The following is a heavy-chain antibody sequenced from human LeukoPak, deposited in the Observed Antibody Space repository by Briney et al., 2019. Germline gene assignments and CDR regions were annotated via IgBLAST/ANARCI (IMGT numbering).Heavy chain of an antibody. D-gene: IGHD5-24*01. J-gene: IGHJ4*02. Sequence: TFYADSVKGRFTISRDTSKDTLFLQMNNLRAEDTAIYYCAKGHNYYFDYWGQGALVTVSS. CDR2: T. V-gene: IGHV3-23*01. CDR3: AKGHNYYFDY.